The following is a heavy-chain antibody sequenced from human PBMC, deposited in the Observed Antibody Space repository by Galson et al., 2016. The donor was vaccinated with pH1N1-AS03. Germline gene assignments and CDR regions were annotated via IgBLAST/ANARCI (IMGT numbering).Heavy chain of an antibody. D-gene: IGHD2-15*01. Sequence: ETLSLTCTVSGGSVNGYYWTWIRQPPGKGLEWIGQIFYIGDTLYTPSLRGRVTMSVDTSKNQLSLRLSSVTAADTAAYYCGRHLRSSYSMDVWGQGTTVTVSS. V-gene: IGHV4-59*08. CDR2: IFYIGDT. CDR3: GRHLRSSYSMDV. J-gene: IGHJ6*02. CDR1: GGSVNGYY.